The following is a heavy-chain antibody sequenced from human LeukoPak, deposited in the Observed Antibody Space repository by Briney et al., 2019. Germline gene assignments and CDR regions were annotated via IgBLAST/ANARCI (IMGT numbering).Heavy chain of an antibody. J-gene: IGHJ4*02. CDR1: GFTVITNY. D-gene: IGHD1-14*01. Sequence: GGSLRLSCAASGFTVITNYMTWVRQAPRKGLEWVSVLYSDGNTKYADSVQGRFTISRDNSKNTLYLEMNSLSPDDTAVYYCARGVEPLAANTLAYWGQGTLVTVSS. CDR2: LYSDGNT. V-gene: IGHV3-53*01. CDR3: ARGVEPLAANTLAY.